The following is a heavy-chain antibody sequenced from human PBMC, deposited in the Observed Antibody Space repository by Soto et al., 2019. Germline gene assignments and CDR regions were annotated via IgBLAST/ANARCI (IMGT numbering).Heavy chain of an antibody. CDR1: GFTFSGSA. CDR2: IRSKANSYAT. Sequence: PGGSLRLSCAASGFTFSGSAMHWVRRASGKGLEWVGRIRSKANSYATAYAASVKGRFTISRDDSKNTAYLQMNSLKTEGTAVYYCTRIYYYDSSGYSGDPFDYWGQGTLVTVSS. CDR3: TRIYYYDSSGYSGDPFDY. D-gene: IGHD3-22*01. J-gene: IGHJ4*02. V-gene: IGHV3-73*01.